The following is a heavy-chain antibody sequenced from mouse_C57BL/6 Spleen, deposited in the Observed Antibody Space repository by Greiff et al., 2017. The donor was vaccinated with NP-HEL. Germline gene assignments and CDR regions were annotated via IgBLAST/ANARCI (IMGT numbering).Heavy chain of an antibody. Sequence: VQLQQSGTVLARPGASVKMSCKTSGYTFTSYWMHWVKQRPGQGLEWIGAIYPGNSDTSYNQKFKGKAKLTAVTSASTAYMELSSLTNEDSAVYYCAQAYYSNFDYWGQGTTLTVSS. CDR2: IYPGNSDT. D-gene: IGHD2-5*01. V-gene: IGHV1-5*01. CDR1: GYTFTSYW. J-gene: IGHJ2*01. CDR3: AQAYYSNFDY.